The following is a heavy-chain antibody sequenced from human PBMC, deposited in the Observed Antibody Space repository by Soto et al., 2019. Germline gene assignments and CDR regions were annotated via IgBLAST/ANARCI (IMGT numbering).Heavy chain of an antibody. CDR3: ARGPWYYDSSGYYYYYGMDV. D-gene: IGHD3-22*01. V-gene: IGHV1-8*01. CDR1: GYTFTSYD. Sequence: QVQLVQSGAEVKKPGASVKVSCKASGYTFTSYDINWVRQATGQGLEWMGWMNPNSGNTGYAQKFQGRFTMTRNTSISRAYMELSSLRSEDTAVYYCARGPWYYDSSGYYYYYGMDVWGQGTTVTVSS. J-gene: IGHJ6*02. CDR2: MNPNSGNT.